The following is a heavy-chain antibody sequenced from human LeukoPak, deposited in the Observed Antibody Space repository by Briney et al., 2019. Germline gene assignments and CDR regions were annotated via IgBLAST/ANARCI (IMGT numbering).Heavy chain of an antibody. V-gene: IGHV1-2*02. CDR3: ARDEEFGELLYYFDY. CDR1: GYSFTGYY. D-gene: IGHD3-10*01. CDR2: ISPNSGGT. Sequence: ASVKVSCKASGYSFTGYYMHWVRQAPGQGLEWMGWISPNSGGTHYAQKFQGRVTMTTDTTIGTAYMELSRLTSDDTAVYYCARDEEFGELLYYFDYWGQGTLVTVSS. J-gene: IGHJ4*02.